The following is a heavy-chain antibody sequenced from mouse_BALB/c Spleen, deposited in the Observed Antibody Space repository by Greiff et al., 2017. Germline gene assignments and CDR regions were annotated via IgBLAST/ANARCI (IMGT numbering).Heavy chain of an antibody. CDR2: ISSGGST. CDR1: GFTFSSYA. V-gene: IGHV5-6-5*01. Sequence: EVQLVESGGGLVKPGGSLKLSCAASGFTFSSYAMSWVRQTPEKRLEWVASISSGGSTYYPDSVKGRFTISRDNARNILYLQMSSLRSEDTAMYYGERDYGSSPLGFDGGGKGTTLTVSS. J-gene: IGHJ2*01. CDR3: ERDYGSSPLGFDG. D-gene: IGHD1-1*01.